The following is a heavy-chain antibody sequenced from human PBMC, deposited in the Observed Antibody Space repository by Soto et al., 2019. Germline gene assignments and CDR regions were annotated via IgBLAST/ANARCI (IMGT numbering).Heavy chain of an antibody. CDR3: ARGGTPIDY. V-gene: IGHV1-18*01. Sequence: QVQLVQSGAEVKNPWASVTVSCKTSGYTFTNFGLSWVRQAPGQGLEWMGWISAYNGNTNYAQNFQGRVTMTTDTSTSTAYMELRSLRSDDTAVYYCARGGTPIDYWDQGTLVTVSS. CDR2: ISAYNGNT. D-gene: IGHD3-16*01. J-gene: IGHJ4*02. CDR1: GYTFTNFG.